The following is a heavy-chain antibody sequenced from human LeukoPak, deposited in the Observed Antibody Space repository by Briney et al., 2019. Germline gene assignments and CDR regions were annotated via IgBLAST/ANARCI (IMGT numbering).Heavy chain of an antibody. CDR3: ARVTGSIDY. V-gene: IGHV1-8*01. Sequence: GASVKVSCKASGYTFTSYDINWVRQATGQGLEWMGWLNLKSGNTGYAQNFQGGLTVTRDTSINTAYMELSTLRSEDTAVYYCARVTGSIDYWGQGTLVTVSS. J-gene: IGHJ4*02. CDR1: GYTFTSYD. D-gene: IGHD1-26*01. CDR2: LNLKSGNT.